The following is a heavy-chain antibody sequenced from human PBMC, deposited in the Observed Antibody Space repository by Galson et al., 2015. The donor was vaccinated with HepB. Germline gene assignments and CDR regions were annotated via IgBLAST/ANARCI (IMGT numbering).Heavy chain of an antibody. CDR1: GGSFSGYY. D-gene: IGHD2-2*01. CDR3: ARRIPVVVPAAPFDY. CDR2: INHSGST. J-gene: IGHJ4*02. V-gene: IGHV4-34*01. Sequence: LSLTCAVYGGSFSGYYWSWIRQPPGKGLEWIGEINHSGSTNYNPSLKSRVTISVDTSKNQFSLKLSSVTAADTAVYYCARRIPVVVPAAPFDYWGQGTLVTVSS.